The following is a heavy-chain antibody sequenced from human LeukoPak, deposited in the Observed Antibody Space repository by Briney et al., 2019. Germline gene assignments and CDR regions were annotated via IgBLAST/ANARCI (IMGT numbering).Heavy chain of an antibody. J-gene: IGHJ4*02. D-gene: IGHD6-13*01. CDR1: GDSISSSSNY. CDR2: IYNSGST. V-gene: IGHV4-39*07. Sequence: SETLSLTCTVSGDSISSSSNYWAWIRQPPGKGLEWIGSIYNSGSTYYNPSLKSRVTISVDKSKNQFSLKLSSVTAADTAVYYCARASSSSVDYWGQGTLVTVSS. CDR3: ARASSSSVDY.